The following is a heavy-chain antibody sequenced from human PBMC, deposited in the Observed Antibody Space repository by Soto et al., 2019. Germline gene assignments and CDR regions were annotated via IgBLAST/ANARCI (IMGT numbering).Heavy chain of an antibody. CDR3: ARGGAGGVIVPFDY. J-gene: IGHJ4*02. CDR2: ISYDGSNK. V-gene: IGHV3-30-3*01. Sequence: QVQLVESGGGVVQPGRSLRLSCAASGFTFSSYAMHWVRQAPGKGLEWVAVISYDGSNKYYADSVKGRFTISRDNSKNPLYLQMNGLRAEDTAVYYWARGGAGGVIVPFDYWGQGTLVTVSS. D-gene: IGHD3-16*02. CDR1: GFTFSSYA.